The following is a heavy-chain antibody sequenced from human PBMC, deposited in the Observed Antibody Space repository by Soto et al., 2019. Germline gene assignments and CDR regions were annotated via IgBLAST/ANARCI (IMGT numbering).Heavy chain of an antibody. J-gene: IGHJ4*02. Sequence: QVLLQESGPGLVKPSGTVSLTCGVSGGSITTTNWWNWVRQPPRKWLEWIGQSYFSGSTNYNPSLRGRVTISVDTSKNQFSLNLTSVTAADTAVHYCARGMNANSFYYFDNWGQGTPVTVSS. CDR2: SYFSGST. CDR1: GGSITTTNW. CDR3: ARGMNANSFYYFDN. V-gene: IGHV4-4*02. D-gene: IGHD1-1*01.